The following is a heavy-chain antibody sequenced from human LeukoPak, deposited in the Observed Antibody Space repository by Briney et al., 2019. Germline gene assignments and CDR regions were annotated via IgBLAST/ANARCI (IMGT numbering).Heavy chain of an antibody. Sequence: GGSLRLSCAASGFTFSSYAMSWVRQASGKGLEWVGRIRSKANSYATAYAASVKGRFTISRDDSKNTAYLQMNSLKTEDTAVYYCTRRWPQDYYDHQVQFDYWGQGTLVTVSS. V-gene: IGHV3-73*01. CDR2: IRSKANSYAT. J-gene: IGHJ4*02. CDR1: GFTFSSYA. CDR3: TRRWPQDYYDHQVQFDY. D-gene: IGHD3-3*01.